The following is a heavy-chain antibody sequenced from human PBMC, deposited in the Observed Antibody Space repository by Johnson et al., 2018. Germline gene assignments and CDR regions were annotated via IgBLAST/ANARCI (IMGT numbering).Heavy chain of an antibody. CDR3: AKDRATVTTGPGAFDI. CDR2: ISWNSGSI. D-gene: IGHD4-17*01. J-gene: IGHJ3*02. Sequence: VQLVESGGGLVQPGRSXRLSCAASGFTFDDYAMHWVRQAPGKGLEWVSGISWNSGSIGYADSVKGRFTISRDNAKNSLYLQMNSLSAEDTALYYCAKDRATVTTGPGAFDIWGQGTMVTVSS. CDR1: GFTFDDYA. V-gene: IGHV3-9*01.